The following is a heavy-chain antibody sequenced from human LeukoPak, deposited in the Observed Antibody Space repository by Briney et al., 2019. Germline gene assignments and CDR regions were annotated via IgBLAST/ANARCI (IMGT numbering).Heavy chain of an antibody. D-gene: IGHD4-17*01. V-gene: IGHV4-38-2*01. CDR1: GYSISSGYY. CDR2: INHSGST. J-gene: IGHJ4*02. CDR3: ARLSYGVSY. Sequence: PSETLSLTCAVSGYSISSGYYWGWIRQPPGKGLEWIGEINHSGSTNYNPSLKSRVTISVDTSKNQFSLKLSSVTAADTVVYYCARLSYGVSYWGQGTLVTVSS.